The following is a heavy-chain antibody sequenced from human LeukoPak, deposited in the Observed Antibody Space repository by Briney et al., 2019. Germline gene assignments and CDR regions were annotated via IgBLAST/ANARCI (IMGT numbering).Heavy chain of an antibody. Sequence: GGSLRLSCAASGFTFDDYAMHWVRQAPGKGLEWVSGISWNSGSIGYADSVKGRFTISRDNAKNSLYLQMNSLRAEDTALYYCAKDTHTAMVNWGQGTLVTASS. V-gene: IGHV3-9*01. J-gene: IGHJ4*02. D-gene: IGHD5-18*01. CDR3: AKDTHTAMVN. CDR1: GFTFDDYA. CDR2: ISWNSGSI.